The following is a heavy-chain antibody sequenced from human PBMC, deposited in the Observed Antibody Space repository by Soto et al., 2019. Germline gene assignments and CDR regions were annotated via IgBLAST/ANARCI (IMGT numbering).Heavy chain of an antibody. CDR2: TYYRSKWYN. J-gene: IGHJ5*02. V-gene: IGHV6-1*01. Sequence: SQTLSLTCAISGDSVSSNSAAWNWIRQSPSRGLEWLGRTYYRSKWYNDYAVSVKSRITINPDTSKNQFSLQLNSVTPEDTAVYYCARDPIRYSATHRNWLDPWGQGTLVTVYS. CDR1: GDSVSSNSAA. D-gene: IGHD1-1*01. CDR3: ARDPIRYSATHRNWLDP.